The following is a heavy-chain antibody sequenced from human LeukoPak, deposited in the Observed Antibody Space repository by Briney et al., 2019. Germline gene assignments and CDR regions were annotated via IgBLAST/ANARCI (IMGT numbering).Heavy chain of an antibody. CDR1: GYTFTSYD. J-gene: IGHJ5*02. CDR2: MNPNSGNT. CDR3: AREVKRIAVAGTGWFDP. V-gene: IGHV1-8*01. Sequence: ASVKVSCKASGYTFTSYDINWVRQATGQGLEWMGWMNPNSGNTGYAQKFQGRVTMTRNTSISTAYMELSSLRSEDTAVYYCAREVKRIAVAGTGWFDPWGQGTLVTVSS. D-gene: IGHD6-19*01.